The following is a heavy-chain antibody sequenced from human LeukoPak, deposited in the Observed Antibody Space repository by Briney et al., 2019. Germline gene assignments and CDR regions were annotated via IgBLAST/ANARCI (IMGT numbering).Heavy chain of an antibody. CDR2: IIPIFGTA. CDR3: ATRTGIVGATGSGYFDY. J-gene: IGHJ4*02. Sequence: GSSVKVSCKASGGTFSSYAISWVRQAPGQGLEWMGGIIPIFGTANYAQKFQGRVTITADESTSTAYMELSSLRSEDTAVYYCATRTGIVGATGSGYFDYWGQGTLVTVSS. V-gene: IGHV1-69*01. D-gene: IGHD1-26*01. CDR1: GGTFSSYA.